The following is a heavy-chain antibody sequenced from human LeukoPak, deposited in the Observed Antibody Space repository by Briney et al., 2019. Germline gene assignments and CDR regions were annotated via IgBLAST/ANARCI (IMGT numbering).Heavy chain of an antibody. J-gene: IGHJ4*02. CDR2: ISSSSSTI. Sequence: PGGSLRLSCAASGFTFSSYSMNWVRQAPGKGLEWVSYISSSSSTIYYADSVKGRFTISRDNAKNSLYLQMNSLRAEDTAVYYCARGRPYSYGYGEQHHFDYWGQGTLVTVSS. D-gene: IGHD5-18*01. CDR1: GFTFSSYS. CDR3: ARGRPYSYGYGEQHHFDY. V-gene: IGHV3-48*01.